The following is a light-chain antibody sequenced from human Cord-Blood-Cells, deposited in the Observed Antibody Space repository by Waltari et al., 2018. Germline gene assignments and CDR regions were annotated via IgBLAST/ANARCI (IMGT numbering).Light chain of an antibody. CDR1: SSNSGSNY. J-gene: IGLJ3*02. CDR2: RNK. Sequence: QSVLNQPPSASGTPGQRVTISCSGSSSNSGSNYVSWYQQLPGTAPKLLIYRNKQRPSGVPDRFSGSKSGTSASLAISGLRSEDEADYYCAAWDDSLSGWVFGGGTKLTVL. V-gene: IGLV1-47*01. CDR3: AAWDDSLSGWV.